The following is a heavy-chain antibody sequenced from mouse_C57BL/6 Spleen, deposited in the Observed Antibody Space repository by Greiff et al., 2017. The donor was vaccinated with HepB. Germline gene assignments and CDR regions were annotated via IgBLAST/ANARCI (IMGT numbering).Heavy chain of an antibody. CDR2: ISSGGDYI. CDR1: GFTFSSYA. CDR3: TRALTAQAFDY. Sequence: EVKLMESGEGLVKPGGSLKLSCAASGFTFSSYAMSWVRQTPEKRLEWVAYISSGGDYIYYADTVKGRFTISRDNARNTLYLQMSSLKSEDTAMYYCTRALTAQAFDYWGQGTTLTVSS. V-gene: IGHV5-9-1*02. J-gene: IGHJ2*01. D-gene: IGHD3-2*02.